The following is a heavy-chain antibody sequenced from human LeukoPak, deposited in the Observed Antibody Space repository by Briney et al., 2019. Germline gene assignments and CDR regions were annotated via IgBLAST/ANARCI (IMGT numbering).Heavy chain of an antibody. D-gene: IGHD2-2*01. J-gene: IGHJ6*02. Sequence: GGSLRLSCAASGFTFSSYSMHWVRLAPGKGLEWVAVISYDGSNKYYADSVKGRFTISRDNSKNTLYLQMNSLRAEDTAVYYCAKDLEPAATYYYYGMDVWGQGTTVTVSS. CDR1: GFTFSSYS. CDR2: ISYDGSNK. CDR3: AKDLEPAATYYYYGMDV. V-gene: IGHV3-30*18.